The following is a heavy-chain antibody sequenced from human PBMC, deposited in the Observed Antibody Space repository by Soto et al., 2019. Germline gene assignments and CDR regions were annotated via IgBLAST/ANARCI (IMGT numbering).Heavy chain of an antibody. CDR1: GYTFTSYG. D-gene: IGHD3-10*01. Sequence: ASVKVSCKASGYTFTSYGISWVRQAPGQGLEWMGWISAYNGNTNYAQKLQGRVTMTTDTSTSTAYMELRSLRSDDTAVYYCARDRGYYGSGSHFDYWGQGTLVTVS. V-gene: IGHV1-18*01. CDR3: ARDRGYYGSGSHFDY. J-gene: IGHJ4*02. CDR2: ISAYNGNT.